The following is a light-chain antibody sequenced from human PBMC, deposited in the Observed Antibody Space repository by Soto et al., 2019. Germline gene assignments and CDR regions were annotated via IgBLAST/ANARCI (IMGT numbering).Light chain of an antibody. CDR3: SSYAGSGTFYV. V-gene: IGLV2-23*02. Sequence: QSVLTRPAPVSGPLGQSFPSSSPGPGVVFGSYDLVSWYQQHPGKAPKLMVYEVTKRPSGVSNRFSGSKSGNTASLTISGLQAEDEADYSCSSYAGSGTFYVFGSGTKVTVL. CDR2: EVT. CDR1: GVVFGSYDL. J-gene: IGLJ1*01.